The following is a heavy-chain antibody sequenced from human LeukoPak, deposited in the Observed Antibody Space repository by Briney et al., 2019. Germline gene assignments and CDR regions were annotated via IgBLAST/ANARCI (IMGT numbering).Heavy chain of an antibody. V-gene: IGHV3-23*01. CDR2: ISGSGGST. Sequence: GGSLRLSCAASGFTFSSSAMSWVRQVPGKGLEWVSAISGSGGSTYYADSVKGRFTISRDNSKNTLYLQMNSLRAEDTAVYYCAKLGVRMGLRFNYFDYWGQGTLVTVSS. J-gene: IGHJ4*02. CDR3: AKLGVRMGLRFNYFDY. CDR1: GFTFSSSA. D-gene: IGHD4-17*01.